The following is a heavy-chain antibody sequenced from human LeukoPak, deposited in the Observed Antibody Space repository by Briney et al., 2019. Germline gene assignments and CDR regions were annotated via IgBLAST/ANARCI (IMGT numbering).Heavy chain of an antibody. CDR1: GFTFSSYA. CDR2: ISGSGGST. Sequence: GGSLRLSCAASGFTFSSYAMSWVRQAPGKGLEWVSAISGSGGSTYYADSVKGRFTISRDNSKNTLYLQMNSLRAEDTAVYYCAKDLSPYYYDSSGNNWFDPWGPGTLVTVSS. CDR3: AKDLSPYYYDSSGNNWFDP. V-gene: IGHV3-23*01. D-gene: IGHD3-22*01. J-gene: IGHJ5*02.